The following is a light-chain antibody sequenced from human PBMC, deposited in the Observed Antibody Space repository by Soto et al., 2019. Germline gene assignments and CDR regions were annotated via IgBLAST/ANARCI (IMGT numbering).Light chain of an antibody. Sequence: DIQMTQSPSSLSASVGDSVTITCRTTQGVSNDLGWFQQKPGQAPRRLVHSASTLQSGVPSRFSGSGSGTEFTLTISGLQPEDFATYYCVQHHASHWTFGPGTRVDIK. V-gene: IGKV1-17*01. CDR2: SAS. CDR1: QGVSND. J-gene: IGKJ1*01. CDR3: VQHHASHWT.